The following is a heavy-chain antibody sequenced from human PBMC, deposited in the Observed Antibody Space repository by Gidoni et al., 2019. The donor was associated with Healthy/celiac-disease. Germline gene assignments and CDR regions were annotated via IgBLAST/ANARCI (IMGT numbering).Heavy chain of an antibody. V-gene: IGHV3-9*01. CDR3: AKDARAGTEGADAFDI. J-gene: IGHJ3*02. CDR1: GFTCADYA. D-gene: IGHD1-1*01. CDR2: ISVNSGSI. Sequence: EVQLVESGGGLVQPGRSLRLSCAAYGFTCADYAMHWVRQAPGTGLGWVSVISVNSGSIGYADSVKGRFTISRDNAKNSLYLQMNSLRAEDTALYYCAKDARAGTEGADAFDIWGQGTMVTVSS.